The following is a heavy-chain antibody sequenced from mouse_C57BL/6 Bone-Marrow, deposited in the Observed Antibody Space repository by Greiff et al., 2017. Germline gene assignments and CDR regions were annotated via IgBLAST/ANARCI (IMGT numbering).Heavy chain of an antibody. V-gene: IGHV5-16*01. CDR1: GFTFSDYY. J-gene: IGHJ2*01. CDR2: INYDGSST. CDR3: AREGGVITSYFDY. D-gene: IGHD1-1*01. Sequence: EVHLVESEGGLVQPGSSMKLSCTASGFTFSDYYMAWVRQVPEKGLEWVANINYDGSSTYYLDSLKSRFIISRDNAKNILYLQMSSLKSEDTATYYCAREGGVITSYFDYWGQGTTLTVSS.